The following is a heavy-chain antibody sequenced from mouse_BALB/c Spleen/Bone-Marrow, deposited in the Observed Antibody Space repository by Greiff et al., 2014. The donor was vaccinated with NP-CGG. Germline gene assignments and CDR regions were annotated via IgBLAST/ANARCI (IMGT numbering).Heavy chain of an antibody. CDR3: ARDENYDIYWYFDV. Sequence: VQRVESGGGLVQPGGSLRLSCATSGFTFTDYYMSWVRQTPGKALEWLGFIRNKANGYTTDYSVSVKGRFTISRDNSQSILYLQMNTLRAEDSATYYCARDENYDIYWYFDVWGAGTTVTVSS. J-gene: IGHJ1*01. V-gene: IGHV7-3*02. D-gene: IGHD1-1*01. CDR2: IRNKANGYTT. CDR1: GFTFTDYY.